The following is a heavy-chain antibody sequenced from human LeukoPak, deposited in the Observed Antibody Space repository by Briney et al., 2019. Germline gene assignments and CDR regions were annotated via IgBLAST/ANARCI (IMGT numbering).Heavy chain of an antibody. CDR1: GGSFSGYY. V-gene: IGHV4-34*01. CDR2: INHSGST. CDR3: ARRATTRTRPFDY. Sequence: SETLSLTCAVYGGSFSGYYWSWIRQPPGKGLEWIGEINHSGSTNYNPSLKSRVTISVDTSKNQFSLKLSSVTAADTAVYYCARRATTRTRPFDYWGQGTLVTVSS. J-gene: IGHJ4*02. D-gene: IGHD5-24*01.